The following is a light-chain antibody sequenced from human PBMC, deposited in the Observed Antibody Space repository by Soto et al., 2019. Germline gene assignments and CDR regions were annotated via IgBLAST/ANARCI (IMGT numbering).Light chain of an antibody. CDR1: QNVRSR. CDR2: DAT. Sequence: DFQMTQSPSPLSASVGDRVTITCRASQNVRSRLAWFQQKPGNAPKLLIYDATSLESGVPQRFSGSGSGTVFILTISSLQTDDFSTYYRQQYHSYWTFGQGTKVEIK. J-gene: IGKJ1*01. CDR3: QQYHSYWT. V-gene: IGKV1-5*01.